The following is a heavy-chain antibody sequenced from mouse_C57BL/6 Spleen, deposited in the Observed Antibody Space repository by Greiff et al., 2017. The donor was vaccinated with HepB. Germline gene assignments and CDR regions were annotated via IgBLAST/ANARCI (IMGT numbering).Heavy chain of an antibody. J-gene: IGHJ3*01. CDR3: TRDWEGNYGGSWFAY. CDR1: GFTFSSYA. CDR2: ISSGGDYI. D-gene: IGHD2-1*01. Sequence: EVQVVESGEGLVKPGGSLKLSCAASGFTFSSYAMSWVRQTPEKRLEWVAYISSGGDYIYYADTVKGRFTISRANARNTLYLQMSSLKSEDTAMYYCTRDWEGNYGGSWFAYWGQGTLVTVSA. V-gene: IGHV5-9-1*02.